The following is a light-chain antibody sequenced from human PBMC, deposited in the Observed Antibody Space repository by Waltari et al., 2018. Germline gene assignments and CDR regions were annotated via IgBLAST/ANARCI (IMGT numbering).Light chain of an antibody. CDR3: MQGSLWPPT. Sequence: DVVLTQSPLSLPVTLGQPASISCRSSQGLVHSDGNTYLNWFHQRPGQPPRRLIYKVSHRDSGVPDTFSGSGSGTDFTLKISRVEAEDVGVYYCMQGSLWPPTFGAGTKVEIK. V-gene: IGKV2-30*02. CDR2: KVS. J-gene: IGKJ4*01. CDR1: QGLVHSDGNTY.